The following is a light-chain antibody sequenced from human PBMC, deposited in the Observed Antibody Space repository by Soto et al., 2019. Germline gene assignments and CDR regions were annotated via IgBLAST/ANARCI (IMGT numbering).Light chain of an antibody. CDR3: QHSSRT. CDR2: GAS. CDR1: QSVSSSN. Sequence: PGERATLSCRASQSVSSSNLAWYQQKPGQAPRLLIYGASSRATGIPDRFSGSGSGTDFTLTISRLEPEDFAVYYCQHSSRTFGQGTRWIS. V-gene: IGKV3-20*01. J-gene: IGKJ1*01.